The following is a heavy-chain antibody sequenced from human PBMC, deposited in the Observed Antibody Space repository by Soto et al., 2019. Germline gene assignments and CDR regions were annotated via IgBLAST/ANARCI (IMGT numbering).Heavy chain of an antibody. D-gene: IGHD6-19*01. CDR1: AYTFTGYY. CDR2: INPNGGGT. CDR3: ATSSDWSPLLDY. J-gene: IGHJ4*02. V-gene: IGHV1-2*02. Sequence: ASLKVSCKASAYTFTGYYLHWVRQAPGQGLEWMGWINPNGGGTIYAQKFQGRLTMTRDTSITTAYMELSRLRSDDTAFYYCATSSDWSPLLDYWGQGTLVTVSS.